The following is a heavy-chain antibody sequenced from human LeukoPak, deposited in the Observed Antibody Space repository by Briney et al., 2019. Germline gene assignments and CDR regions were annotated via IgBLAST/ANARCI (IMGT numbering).Heavy chain of an antibody. CDR1: GYTFTTYG. J-gene: IGHJ4*02. V-gene: IGHV1-2*02. D-gene: IGHD3-10*01. Sequence: ASVKVSCKASGYTFTTYGISWVRQAPGQGLEWMGWINPNSGGTNYAQKFQGRVTMTRDTSITTAYMELSSLRSDDTAVYYCARDVKMYYYGSGTLGYWGQGTLVTVSS. CDR3: ARDVKMYYYGSGTLGY. CDR2: INPNSGGT.